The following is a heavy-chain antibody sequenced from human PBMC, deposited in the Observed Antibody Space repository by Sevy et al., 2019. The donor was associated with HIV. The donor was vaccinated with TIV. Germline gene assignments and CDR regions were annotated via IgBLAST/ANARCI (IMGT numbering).Heavy chain of an antibody. D-gene: IGHD4-17*01. CDR3: AIDHEFYDNGYNGSTVYPDY. V-gene: IGHV3-33*01. CDR1: GFSFSSYG. Sequence: GGSLRLSCAASGFSFSSYGMHWVRQAPGKGLEWVALIWFDGSNSYDADSVKGRFTISRDTSKNTVYLQMNGLRAEDTAVYYGAIDHEFYDNGYNGSTVYPDYWGQGNLVTVSS. CDR2: IWFDGSNS. J-gene: IGHJ4*02.